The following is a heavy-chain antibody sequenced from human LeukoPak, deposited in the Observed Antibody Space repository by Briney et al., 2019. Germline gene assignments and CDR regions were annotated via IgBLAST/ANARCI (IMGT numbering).Heavy chain of an antibody. CDR2: IYYSGST. CDR3: AKETQVLSGFDP. J-gene: IGHJ5*02. Sequence: SETLSLTCTVSGGSISSSSYYWGWIRQPPGKGLEWIGSIYYSGSTYYNPSLKSRVSMSVDTSKNQFSLKLSSVTAADTAVYYCAKETQVLSGFDPWGQGTLVTVSS. CDR1: GGSISSSSYY. D-gene: IGHD4/OR15-4a*01. V-gene: IGHV4-39*07.